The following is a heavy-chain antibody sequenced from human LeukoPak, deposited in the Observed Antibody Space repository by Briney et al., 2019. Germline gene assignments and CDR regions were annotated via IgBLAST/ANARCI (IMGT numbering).Heavy chain of an antibody. CDR2: ISGSGGST. CDR3: AEERLKSEITIDAFDV. CDR1: EFSFSSFA. J-gene: IGHJ3*01. D-gene: IGHD2-21*02. V-gene: IGHV3-23*01. Sequence: GRSLRLSCAASEFSFSSFAMNWVRQAPGKGPEWGSVISGSGGSTHYADSVKGRFAVSRDNSKNTLFLQMDSLRAEDTAVYYCAEERLKSEITIDAFDVWGHGTVVTVSS.